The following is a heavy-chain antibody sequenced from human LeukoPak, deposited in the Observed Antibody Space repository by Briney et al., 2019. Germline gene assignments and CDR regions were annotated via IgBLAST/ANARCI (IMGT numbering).Heavy chain of an antibody. CDR2: ISYDGSNK. V-gene: IGHV3-30-3*01. J-gene: IGHJ3*02. CDR1: GFTFSSYA. Sequence: GGSLRLSCAASGFTFSSYAMHWVRQAPGKGLEWVAVISYDGSNKYYADSVKGRFTISRDISKNTLYLQMNSLRAEDTVVYYCARVRRGCSSTSCSLDAFDIWGQGTMVTVSS. D-gene: IGHD2-2*01. CDR3: ARVRRGCSSTSCSLDAFDI.